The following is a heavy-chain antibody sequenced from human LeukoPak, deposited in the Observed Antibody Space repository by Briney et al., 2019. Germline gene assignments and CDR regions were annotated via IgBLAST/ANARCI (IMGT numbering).Heavy chain of an antibody. CDR3: ARAEYCSSTSCYYFDY. CDR2: INHSGST. J-gene: IGHJ4*02. Sequence: PSETLSLTCAVYGGSFSGYYWSWIRQPPGKGLEWIGEINHSGSTNYNPSLKSRVTISVDTSKNQFSLKLSSVTAADTAVYYCARAEYCSSTSCYYFDYWGQGTLVTVSS. CDR1: GGSFSGYY. D-gene: IGHD2-2*01. V-gene: IGHV4-34*01.